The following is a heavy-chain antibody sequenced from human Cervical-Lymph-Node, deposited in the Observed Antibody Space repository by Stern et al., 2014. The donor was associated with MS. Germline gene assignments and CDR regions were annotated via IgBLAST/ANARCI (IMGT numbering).Heavy chain of an antibody. D-gene: IGHD2-15*01. CDR2: IIPILGLA. CDR3: ARGVVSNRAAATLHNLFDP. V-gene: IGHV1-69*09. Sequence: MQLVESGAEVKKPGSSMNVSCKTSGGTFSSSYAITWMRQAPGQGLEWMGRIIPILGLANYAQKFQGRVTITADTSTSTTYMELSSLTSEDTAVYYCARGVVSNRAAATLHNLFDPWGQGTLVTVSS. J-gene: IGHJ5*02. CDR1: GGTFSSSYA.